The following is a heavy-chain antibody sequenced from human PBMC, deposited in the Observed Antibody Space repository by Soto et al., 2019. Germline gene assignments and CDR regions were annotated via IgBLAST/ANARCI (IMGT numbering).Heavy chain of an antibody. D-gene: IGHD5-12*01. J-gene: IGHJ4*02. CDR1: GGSISSYY. CDR3: ARHWVDSGYDLGIYY. V-gene: IGHV4-59*08. CDR2: IYYSGST. Sequence: SESLSLTCTVSGGSISSYYWSWIRQPPGKGLEWIGYIYYSGSTNYNPSLKSRVTISVDTSKNQFSLKLSSVTAADTAVYYCARHWVDSGYDLGIYYWGQGTLVTVSS.